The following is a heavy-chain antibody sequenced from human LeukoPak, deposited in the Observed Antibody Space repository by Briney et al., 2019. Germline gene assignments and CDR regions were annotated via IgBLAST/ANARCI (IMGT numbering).Heavy chain of an antibody. J-gene: IGHJ4*02. D-gene: IGHD6-13*01. CDR3: ARDNMKDGGIAAAGTDY. Sequence: PGGSLRLSXAASGFTFSSYWMSWVRQAPGKGLEWEANIKQDGSEKYYVDSVEGRFTISRDNAKNSLYLQLNSLRAEDTAIYYCARDNMKDGGIAAAGTDYWGQGTLVTVSS. CDR2: IKQDGSEK. V-gene: IGHV3-7*01. CDR1: GFTFSSYW.